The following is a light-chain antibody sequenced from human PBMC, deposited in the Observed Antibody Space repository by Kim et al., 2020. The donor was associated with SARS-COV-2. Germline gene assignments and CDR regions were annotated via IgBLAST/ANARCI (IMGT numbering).Light chain of an antibody. CDR1: ESVGSY. J-gene: IGKJ4*02. V-gene: IGKV3-11*01. Sequence: EIVLTQSPTTLSLSPGERATLSCSASESVGSYLAWYQPRPGQAPRLLIRDAFDRATGIPARFSGSGSGTDYTLTITSLEPEDFAVYYCQQHANWPVTFGGGTKVDIK. CDR3: QQHANWPVT. CDR2: DAF.